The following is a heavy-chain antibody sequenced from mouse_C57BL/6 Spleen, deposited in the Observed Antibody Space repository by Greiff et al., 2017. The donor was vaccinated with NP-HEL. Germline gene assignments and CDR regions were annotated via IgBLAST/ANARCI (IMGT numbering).Heavy chain of an antibody. CDR1: GFSLTSYG. J-gene: IGHJ4*01. D-gene: IGHD2-1*01. Sequence: VKVVESGPGLVQPSQSLSITCTVSGFSLTSYGVHWVRQSPGKGLEWLGVIWSGGSTDYNAAFISRLSISKDNSKSQVFFKMNSLQADDTAIYYCARRGNGAMDYWGQGTSVTVSS. CDR3: ARRGNGAMDY. V-gene: IGHV2-2*01. CDR2: IWSGGST.